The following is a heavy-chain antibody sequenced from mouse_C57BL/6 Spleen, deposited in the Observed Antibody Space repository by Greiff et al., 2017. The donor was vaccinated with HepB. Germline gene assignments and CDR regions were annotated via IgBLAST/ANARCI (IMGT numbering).Heavy chain of an antibody. V-gene: IGHV1-74*01. D-gene: IGHD1-1*01. CDR3: ATRYYYDYDMGG. J-gene: IGHJ4*01. CDR2: IHPYDSDT. Sequence: QVQLKQSGAELVKPGASVKVSCKASGYTFTSYWMHWVKQRPGQGLEWIGRIHPYDSDTNYNQKFKGKATLTVDKSSSTAYMQLSRLTSEDSAVYYCATRYYYDYDMGGWGQGTSVTV. CDR1: GYTFTSYW.